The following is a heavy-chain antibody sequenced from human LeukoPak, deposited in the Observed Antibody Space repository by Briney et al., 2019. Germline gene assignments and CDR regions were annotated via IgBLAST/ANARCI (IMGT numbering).Heavy chain of an antibody. D-gene: IGHD3-22*01. V-gene: IGHV3-30*18. CDR3: AKGPDSSGYYRTTSILHY. Sequence: GGSLRLSCAGSGLTFSSYDMHWVRQAPGKGMEGVGVISYDGSKKYYADSVTARFTISRDNSKNTLYLQINTLRAEDTAVHYWAKGPDSSGYYRTTSILHYSGQGTLVTVSS. J-gene: IGHJ4*02. CDR1: GLTFSSYD. CDR2: ISYDGSKK.